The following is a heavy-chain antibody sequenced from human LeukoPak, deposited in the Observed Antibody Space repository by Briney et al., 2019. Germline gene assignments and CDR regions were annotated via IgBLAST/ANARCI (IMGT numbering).Heavy chain of an antibody. V-gene: IGHV1-2*02. CDR2: INPNSGGT. CDR1: GYTFTGYY. Sequence: ASVKVSCKASGYTFTGYYMHWVRQAPGQGLEWMGWINPNSGGTNYAQKFQGRVTMTRDTSISTAYMELSRLRSDDTAVYYCARVVPAAMSIGWFDPWGQGILLNVSS. CDR3: ARVVPAAMSIGWFDP. J-gene: IGHJ5*02. D-gene: IGHD2-2*01.